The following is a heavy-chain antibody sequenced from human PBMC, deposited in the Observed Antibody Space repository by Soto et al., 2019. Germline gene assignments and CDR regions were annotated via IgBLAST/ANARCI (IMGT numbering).Heavy chain of an antibody. CDR2: IIPIFGTA. V-gene: IGHV1-69*01. D-gene: IGHD1-26*01. J-gene: IGHJ4*02. CDR3: AAFGGGSYYGAHFDY. CDR1: GGTFSSYA. Sequence: QVQLVQSGAEVKKPGSSVKVFCKASGGTFSSYAISWVRQAPVQGLEWMGGIIPIFGTANYAQKFQGRVSITADEYTSPAYMELSSLRSEDTAVDYCAAFGGGSYYGAHFDYWGQGNLVTASS.